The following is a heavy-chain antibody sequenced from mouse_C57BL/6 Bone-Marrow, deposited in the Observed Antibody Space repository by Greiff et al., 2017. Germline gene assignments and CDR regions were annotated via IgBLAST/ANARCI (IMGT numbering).Heavy chain of an antibody. CDR3: ARSSSGYYYAMDD. J-gene: IGHJ4*01. CDR1: GYAFSSSW. CDR2: IYPGDGDT. D-gene: IGHD3-2*02. Sequence: QVQLKQSGPELVKPGASVKISCKASGYAFSSSWMNWVKQRPGKGLEWIGRIYPGDGDTNYNGKFKGKATLTADKSSSTAYMQLSSLTSEDSAVYVCARSSSGYYYAMDDWGKGTSVTVSS. V-gene: IGHV1-82*01.